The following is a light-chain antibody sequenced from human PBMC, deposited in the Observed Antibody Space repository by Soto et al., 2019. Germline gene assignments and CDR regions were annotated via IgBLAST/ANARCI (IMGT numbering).Light chain of an antibody. Sequence: DIQMTQSPSTLSASVGDRVTITFRASQSISNWLAWYQQKPGKAPKLLIYKASTLESGVPSRFSGSRSGTEFILTINSLQPDDFATYCCQHYGGMRAFGQGTKVDIK. J-gene: IGKJ1*01. V-gene: IGKV1-5*03. CDR2: KAS. CDR3: QHYGGMRA. CDR1: QSISNW.